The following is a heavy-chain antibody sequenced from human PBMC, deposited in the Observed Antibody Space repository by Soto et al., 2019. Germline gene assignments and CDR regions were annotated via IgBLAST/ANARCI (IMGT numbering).Heavy chain of an antibody. Sequence: SETLSLTCTVSGGSVSSGSYYWSWIRQPPGKGLEWIGYIYYSGSTNYNPSLKSRVTISVDTSKNQFSLKLSSVTAADTAVYYCARAGTDYGDYLGPDYWGQGTLVTV. D-gene: IGHD4-17*01. CDR1: GGSVSSGSYY. CDR2: IYYSGST. CDR3: ARAGTDYGDYLGPDY. J-gene: IGHJ4*02. V-gene: IGHV4-61*01.